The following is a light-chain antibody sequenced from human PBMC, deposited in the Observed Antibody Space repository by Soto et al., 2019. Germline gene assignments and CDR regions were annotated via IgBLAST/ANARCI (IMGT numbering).Light chain of an antibody. CDR2: AAS. Sequence: DIQMTQSPSSLSASVRDTVTITCRASQNIGSYLNWYQQKPGKAPTLLIYAASTLQSGVPSRFSGSGSGTDFNLTISSLNPEDFATYFCQQGCRSFQTFGQGTKVEVK. CDR3: QQGCRSFQT. CDR1: QNIGSY. J-gene: IGKJ1*01. V-gene: IGKV1-39*01.